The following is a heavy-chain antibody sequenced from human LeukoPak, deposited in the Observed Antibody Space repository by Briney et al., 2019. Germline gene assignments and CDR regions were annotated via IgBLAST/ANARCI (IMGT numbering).Heavy chain of an antibody. J-gene: IGHJ4*02. CDR1: GGSFSAYY. V-gene: IGHV4-59*01. CDR2: ISYTGST. CDR3: ARERRDGMNWIDY. D-gene: IGHD5-24*01. Sequence: TSETESLTCTVSGGSFSAYYWSWIRQPPGKGLEWIGYISYTGSTNFNPSLKSRVSISLDTSKNQFSLEVRSVTAADTAVYYCARERRDGMNWIDYCGQRIVVADSS.